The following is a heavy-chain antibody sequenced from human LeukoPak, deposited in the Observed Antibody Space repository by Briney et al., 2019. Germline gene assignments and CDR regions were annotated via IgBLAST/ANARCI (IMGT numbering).Heavy chain of an antibody. CDR2: MNPNSGNT. CDR3: ARGNFYDSSGYYHRVLGY. V-gene: IGHV1-8*01. Sequence: GASVKVSCNASGYTFTSYDINWVRQASGQGLEWMGWMNPNSGNTGYAQKFQGRVTMTRNTSISTAYMELTGLRSEDTAVYYCARGNFYDSSGYYHRVLGYWGQGSLVTVSS. J-gene: IGHJ4*02. D-gene: IGHD3-22*01. CDR1: GYTFTSYD.